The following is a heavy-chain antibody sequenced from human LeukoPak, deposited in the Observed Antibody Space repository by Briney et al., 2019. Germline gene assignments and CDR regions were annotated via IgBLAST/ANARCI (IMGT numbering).Heavy chain of an antibody. Sequence: GGSLRLSCAASGFDFNIYEMIWVRQAPGKEPEWISYISSSGSLVYYADSVKGRFTISRDNAENSLYLQMNSLRAEDTAVYYCARRSPLDYWGQGTLVTVSS. CDR3: ARRSPLDY. V-gene: IGHV3-48*03. CDR2: ISSSGSLV. CDR1: GFDFNIYE. J-gene: IGHJ4*02.